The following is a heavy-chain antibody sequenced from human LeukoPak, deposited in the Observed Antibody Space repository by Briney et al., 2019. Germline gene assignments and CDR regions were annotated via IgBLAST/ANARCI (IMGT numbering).Heavy chain of an antibody. J-gene: IGHJ4*02. CDR2: INHSGST. D-gene: IGHD5-18*01. CDR1: GGSISSSSYY. Sequence: SETLSLTCTVSGGSISSSSYYWGWIRQPPGKGLEWIGEINHSGSTNYNPSLKSRVTISVDTSKNQFSLKLSSVTAADTAVYYCARRGRGYSYGYGPLRSFPLDYWGQGTLVTVSS. V-gene: IGHV4-39*07. CDR3: ARRGRGYSYGYGPLRSFPLDY.